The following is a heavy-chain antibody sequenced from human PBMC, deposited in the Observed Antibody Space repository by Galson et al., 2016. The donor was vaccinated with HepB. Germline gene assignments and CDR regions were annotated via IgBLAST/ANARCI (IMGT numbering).Heavy chain of an antibody. V-gene: IGHV1-18*01. CDR3: ARSSLVPAYYGMDV. D-gene: IGHD2-2*01. CDR2: ISAYNGKT. CDR1: GYTFTSYG. Sequence: SVKVSCKASGYTFTSYGMSWVRQAPGQGLEWTAWISAYNGKTKSAQKLQDRVTVTIDVSTSTAYMELRGLRSDDTAVYYCARSSLVPAYYGMDVWGQGTTVTVFS. J-gene: IGHJ6*02.